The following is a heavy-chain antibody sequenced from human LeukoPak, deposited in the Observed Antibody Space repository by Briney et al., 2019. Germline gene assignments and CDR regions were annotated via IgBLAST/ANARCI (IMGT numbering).Heavy chain of an antibody. J-gene: IGHJ4*02. CDR1: GGSISSSSYY. CDR3: AVVDSSGWYCHDY. D-gene: IGHD6-19*01. CDR2: IYSGDNT. Sequence: ETLSLTCTVSGGSISSSSYYWDWIRQPPGKGLEWVSVIYSGDNTYYADSVKGRFTISRDISKNTLYLQMNSLRAEDTAVYYCAVVDSSGWYCHDYWGQGTLVTVSS. V-gene: IGHV3-66*01.